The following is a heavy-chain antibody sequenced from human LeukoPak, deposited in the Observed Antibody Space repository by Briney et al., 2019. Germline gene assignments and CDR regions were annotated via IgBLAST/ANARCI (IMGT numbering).Heavy chain of an antibody. Sequence: KTSETLSLTCAVYGGSFSGYYWSWIRQPPGEGLEWIGEINHSGSTNYNPSLKSRVTISVDTSKNQFSLKLSSVTAADTAAYYCARVGYCSSTSCYLFDYWGQGTLVTVSS. CDR3: ARVGYCSSTSCYLFDY. CDR1: GGSFSGYY. CDR2: INHSGST. D-gene: IGHD2-2*03. V-gene: IGHV4-34*01. J-gene: IGHJ4*02.